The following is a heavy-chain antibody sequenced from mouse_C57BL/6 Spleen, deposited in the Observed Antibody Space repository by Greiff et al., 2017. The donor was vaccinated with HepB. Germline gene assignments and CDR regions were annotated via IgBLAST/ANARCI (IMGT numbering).Heavy chain of an antibody. D-gene: IGHD2-5*01. CDR3: AGYYSNPVDFFDY. CDR1: GYTFTSYT. Sequence: VKLVESGAELARPGASVKMSCKASGYTFTSYTMHWVKQRPGQGLEWIGYINPSSGYTKYNQKFKDKATLTADKSSSTAYMQLSSLTSEDSAVYYCAGYYSNPVDFFDYWGQGTTLTVSS. V-gene: IGHV1-4*01. J-gene: IGHJ2*01. CDR2: INPSSGYT.